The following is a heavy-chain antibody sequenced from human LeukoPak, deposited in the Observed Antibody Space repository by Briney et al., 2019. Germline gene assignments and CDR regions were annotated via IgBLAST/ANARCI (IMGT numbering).Heavy chain of an antibody. CDR3: ARHVLRFLEWAGADAFDI. V-gene: IGHV3-7*01. J-gene: IGHJ3*02. Sequence: GGSLRLSCAASGFTFSSYWMSWVRQAPGKGLEWVANIKQDGSEKYYVDSVKGRFTISRDNAKNSLYLQMNSLRAEDTAVYYCARHVLRFLEWAGADAFDIWGQGTMVTVSS. D-gene: IGHD3-3*01. CDR2: IKQDGSEK. CDR1: GFTFSSYW.